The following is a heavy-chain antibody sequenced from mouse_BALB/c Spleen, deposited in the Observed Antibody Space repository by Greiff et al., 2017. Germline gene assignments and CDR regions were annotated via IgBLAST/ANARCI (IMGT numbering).Heavy chain of an antibody. CDR2: IRNKANGYTT. D-gene: IGHD3-2*02. J-gene: IGHJ3*01. CDR3: ARDEGYAGCAY. Sequence: EVKLVESGGGLVQPGGSLRLSCATSGFTFTDYYMSWVRQPPGKALEWLGFIRNKANGYTTEYSASVKGRFTISRDNSQSILYLQMNTLRAEDSATYFCARDEGYAGCAYWGQGTLVTVSA. V-gene: IGHV7-3*02. CDR1: GFTFTDYY.